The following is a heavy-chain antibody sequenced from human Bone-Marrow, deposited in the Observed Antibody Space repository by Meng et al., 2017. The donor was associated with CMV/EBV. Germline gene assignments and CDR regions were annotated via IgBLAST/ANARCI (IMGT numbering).Heavy chain of an antibody. J-gene: IGHJ4*02. CDR3: ARDKGYRHGYNYVLPYY. CDR1: GGTFSSYA. CDR2: INPNSGGT. Sequence: ASVEVSCKASGGTFSSYAISWVRQAPGQGLEWMGWINPNSGGTNYAQKFQGRVTMTRDTSISTAYMELSRLRSDDTAVYYCARDKGYRHGYNYVLPYYWGQGTLVTVSS. D-gene: IGHD5-24*01. V-gene: IGHV1-2*02.